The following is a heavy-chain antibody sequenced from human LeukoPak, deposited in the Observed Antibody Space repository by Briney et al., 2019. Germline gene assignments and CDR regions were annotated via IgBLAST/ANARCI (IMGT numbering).Heavy chain of an antibody. J-gene: IGHJ6*03. CDR3: ARATSRCTYGVFRSDYYYYIHC. CDR1: GFSVSSYY. V-gene: IGHV3-66*02. D-gene: IGHD2-8*01. Sequence: AGSLRLSCAASGFSVSSYYMDWVRQAPGKGLEWVSVIHSDGNPQYADSVKGRLTISRDDSKDSLYLQMNSLKAEDTAVYYCARATSRCTYGVFRSDYYYYIHCWGKGTTVTVCS. CDR2: IHSDGNP.